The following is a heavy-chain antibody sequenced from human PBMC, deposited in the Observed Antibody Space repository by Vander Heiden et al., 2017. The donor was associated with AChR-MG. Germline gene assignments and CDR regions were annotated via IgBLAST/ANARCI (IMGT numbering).Heavy chain of an antibody. CDR2: IYHGGIT. D-gene: IGHD6-13*01. Sequence: QVLLQESGPGLVKPSGTLSLTCAVSGGSISRRTWWCWVRQPPGKGLEWIGEIYHGGITNYNPSRKSRVTISLDKSKNQFSLNLSSVTAADTAVYYCARDLRTCDEIAAAGDYWGQGTLVTVSS. J-gene: IGHJ4*02. CDR1: GGSISRRTW. V-gene: IGHV4-4*02. CDR3: ARDLRTCDEIAAAGDY.